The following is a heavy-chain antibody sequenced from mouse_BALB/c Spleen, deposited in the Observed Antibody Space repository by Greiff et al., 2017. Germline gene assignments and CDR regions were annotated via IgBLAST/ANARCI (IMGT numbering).Heavy chain of an antibody. J-gene: IGHJ4*01. CDR3: ARFGYGNYERGAMDY. Sequence: DVQLVESGPSLVKPSQSLSLTCTVTGYSITSDYAWNWIRQFPGNKLEWMGYISYSGSTSYNPSLKSRISITRDTSKNQFFLQLNSVTTEDTATYYCARFGYGNYERGAMDYWGQGTSVTVSS. CDR2: ISYSGST. D-gene: IGHD2-10*02. CDR1: GYSITSDYA. V-gene: IGHV3-2*02.